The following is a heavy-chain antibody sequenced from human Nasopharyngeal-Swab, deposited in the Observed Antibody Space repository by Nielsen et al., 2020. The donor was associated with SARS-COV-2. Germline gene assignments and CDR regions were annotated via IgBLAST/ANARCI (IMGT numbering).Heavy chain of an antibody. CDR2: ISAYNGNT. D-gene: IGHD6-13*01. CDR3: ARDLFPGYSGSWYVDY. CDR1: GYTFTSYG. J-gene: IGHJ4*02. Sequence: ASVKVSCKASGYTFTSYGISWVRQAPGQGLEWMGWISAYNGNTNYAQKLQGRVTMTTDTSTSTAYMELRSLRSDDTAVYYCARDLFPGYSGSWYVDYWGQGTLVTVSS. V-gene: IGHV1-18*01.